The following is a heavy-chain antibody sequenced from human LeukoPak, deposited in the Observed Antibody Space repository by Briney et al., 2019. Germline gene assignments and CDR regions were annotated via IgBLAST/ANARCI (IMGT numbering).Heavy chain of an antibody. J-gene: IGHJ4*02. CDR1: GESFSGYY. D-gene: IGHD3-22*01. CDR3: ARAGSFYYDTGGYYPFDY. V-gene: IGHV4-34*01. CDR2: INHSGTT. Sequence: SETLSLTCAVYGESFSGYYWSWIRQPPGKGLEWIGEINHSGTTNYNPSLKSRVTISVDTSKNQFSLNLNSVTAADTAVYYCARAGSFYYDTGGYYPFDYWGQGTLVTVS.